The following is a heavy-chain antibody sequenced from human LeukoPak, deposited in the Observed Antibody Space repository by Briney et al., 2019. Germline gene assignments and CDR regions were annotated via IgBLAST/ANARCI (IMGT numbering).Heavy chain of an antibody. Sequence: GGFLRLSCAASGFTFSIYWMSWVRQAPGKGLEWVASINQDGSEKYYVDSVKGRCTISRDNAKTSLYLQMSSLRAEDAAAYYCVRDGPGGIEARKRYYGMDVWGQGTTVSVSS. CDR1: GFTFSIYW. CDR2: INQDGSEK. J-gene: IGHJ6*02. V-gene: IGHV3-7*05. CDR3: VRDGPGGIEARKRYYGMDV. D-gene: IGHD6-6*01.